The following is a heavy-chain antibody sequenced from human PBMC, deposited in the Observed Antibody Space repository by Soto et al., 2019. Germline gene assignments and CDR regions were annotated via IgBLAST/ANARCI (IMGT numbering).Heavy chain of an antibody. D-gene: IGHD2-15*01. V-gene: IGHV1-3*01. CDR2: INPDNGNT. CDR1: GYTFTRYT. CDR3: ARGIATGQLDP. Sequence: XSVKVSCNAAGYTFTRYTMNWGRQAPGQRLEWMGWINPDNGNTKSSQKFQDRVIITRDTSASTAYMDLSSLRSEDTAVYYCARGIATGQLDPWGQGTLVTVSS. J-gene: IGHJ5*02.